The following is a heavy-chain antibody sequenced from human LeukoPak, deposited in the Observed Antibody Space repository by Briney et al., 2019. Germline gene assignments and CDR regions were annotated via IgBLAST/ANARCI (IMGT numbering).Heavy chain of an antibody. V-gene: IGHV4-39*01. J-gene: IGHJ4*02. CDR1: DGSTSSSSYY. D-gene: IGHD2-21*02. CDR3: ARIPVVVTASHVRTFDY. Sequence: SETLSLTCTASDGSTSSSSYYWGWIRQPPGKGLEWIGTVYYSGSTYYNPSLKSRVTISVDTSKNQFSLNLNSVTAADTAVYYCARIPVVVTASHVRTFDYWGQGTLVTVSS. CDR2: VYYSGST.